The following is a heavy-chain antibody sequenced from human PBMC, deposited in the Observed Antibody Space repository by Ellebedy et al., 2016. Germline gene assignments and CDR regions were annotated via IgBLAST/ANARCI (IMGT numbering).Heavy chain of an antibody. V-gene: IGHV3-48*02. Sequence: GESLKISXAASGFDFNSYSLDWVRQAPGKGLEWVSFISGDRRTIYYRDSVRGRFTVSRDTAKKLVYLQMNSLRDEDTAVYYCARGFLENSFDHWGQGTLVTVSS. CDR2: ISGDRRTI. CDR3: ARGFLENSFDH. CDR1: GFDFNSYS. J-gene: IGHJ4*02.